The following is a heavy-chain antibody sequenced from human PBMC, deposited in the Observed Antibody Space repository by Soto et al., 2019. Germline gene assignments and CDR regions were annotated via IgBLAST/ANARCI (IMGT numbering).Heavy chain of an antibody. CDR1: GYPVTAYY. CDR3: ARGGGVGVAGSAAFDM. Sequence: QLHLVQSGAVVKKPGASVTVSCSASGYPVTAYYMHWVRQAPGRGLEWMGGINPATGAAKYTQTFQGRVTMPRDTSPSTVFMELGGLTSEDTAVFYWARGGGVGVAGSAAFDMWGQGTLVTVSS. J-gene: IGHJ3*02. D-gene: IGHD3-3*01. CDR2: INPATGAA. V-gene: IGHV1-2*02.